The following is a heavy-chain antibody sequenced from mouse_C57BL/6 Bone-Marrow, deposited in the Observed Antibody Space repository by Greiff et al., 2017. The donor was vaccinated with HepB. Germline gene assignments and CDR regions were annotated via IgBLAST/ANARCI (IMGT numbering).Heavy chain of an antibody. D-gene: IGHD2-1*01. CDR1: GFTFSDYY. Sequence: DVKLVESEGGLVQPGSSMKLSCTASGFTFSDYYMAWVRQVPEKGLEWVANINYDGSSTYYLDSLKSRFIISRDNAKNILYLQMSSLKSEDTATYYCARGGGNYLYYAMDYWGQGTSVTVSS. CDR3: ARGGGNYLYYAMDY. J-gene: IGHJ4*01. CDR2: INYDGSST. V-gene: IGHV5-16*01.